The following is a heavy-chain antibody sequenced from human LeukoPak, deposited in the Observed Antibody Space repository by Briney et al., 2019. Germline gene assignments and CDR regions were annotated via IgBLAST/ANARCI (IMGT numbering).Heavy chain of an antibody. V-gene: IGHV3-9*01. D-gene: IGHD5-18*01. CDR3: AKDADTATHFDY. CDR2: ISWNSGSI. J-gene: IGHJ4*02. Sequence: PGRSLRLSCAASGFTFDDYAMHWLRQAPGKGLEWVSGISWNSGSIGYADSVKGRFTISRDNAKNSLYLQMNSLRAEDTAVYYCAKDADTATHFDYWGQGTLVTVSS. CDR1: GFTFDDYA.